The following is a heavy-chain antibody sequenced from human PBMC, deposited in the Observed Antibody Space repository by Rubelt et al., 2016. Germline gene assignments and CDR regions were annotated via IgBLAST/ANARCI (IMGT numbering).Heavy chain of an antibody. CDR3: ARQRGGYYYDSSL. CDR1: GYSFTSYW. CDR2: IDPSDSYT. D-gene: IGHD3-22*01. Sequence: EAQLVQSGAEVKKPGESLKISCKGSGYSFTSYWISWVRQMPGKGLEWMGRIDPSDSYTNYSPSFQGHLTISADRSISTAYLQWSSLKASDTAMYYCARQRGGYYYDSSLWGQGTLVTVSS. J-gene: IGHJ4*02. V-gene: IGHV5-10-1*01.